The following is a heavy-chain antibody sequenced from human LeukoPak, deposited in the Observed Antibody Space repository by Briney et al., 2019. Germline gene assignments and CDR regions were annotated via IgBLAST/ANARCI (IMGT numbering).Heavy chain of an antibody. CDR2: IYPGDSDT. CDR1: GYSFTSYW. V-gene: IGHV5-51*01. CDR3: ARQSYNTKSIDF. J-gene: IGHJ4*02. D-gene: IGHD2-8*01. Sequence: GESLQISCKGSGYSFTSYWIGWVRQMPGKGLEWMGIIYPGDSDTRYSPSFQGQVTISADKSINTAYLQWSSLKASDTAIYFCARQSYNTKSIDFWGQGNLVTVSS.